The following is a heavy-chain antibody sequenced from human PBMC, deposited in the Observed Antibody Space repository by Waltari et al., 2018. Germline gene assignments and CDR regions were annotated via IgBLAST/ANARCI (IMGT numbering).Heavy chain of an antibody. CDR2: IKSKTDGGTT. D-gene: IGHD3-16*01. J-gene: IGHJ4*02. CDR1: GGSISSSSYY. CDR3: TRGGSDDPLDY. Sequence: LQLQESGPGLVKPSETLSLTCTVSGGSISSSSYYWGWIRQAPGKGLEWVGRIKSKTDGGTTDYAAPVKGRFTISRDDSKNTLYLQMNSLKTEDTAVYYCTRGGSDDPLDYWGQGTLVTVSS. V-gene: IGHV3-15*01.